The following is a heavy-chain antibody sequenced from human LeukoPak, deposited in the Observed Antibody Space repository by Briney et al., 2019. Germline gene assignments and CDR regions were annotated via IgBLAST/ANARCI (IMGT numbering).Heavy chain of an antibody. J-gene: IGHJ4*02. CDR3: ARAGAVVTVNFDY. Sequence: KPSETLSLTCTVSGGSISSGSYYWSWIRQPAGKGLEWIGRIYTSGSTNYNPSLKSRVTMSVDTSKNQFSLKLSSVTAADTAVYYCARAGAVVTVNFDYWGQGTLVTVSS. V-gene: IGHV4-61*02. CDR1: GGSISSGSYY. CDR2: IYTSGST. D-gene: IGHD2-21*02.